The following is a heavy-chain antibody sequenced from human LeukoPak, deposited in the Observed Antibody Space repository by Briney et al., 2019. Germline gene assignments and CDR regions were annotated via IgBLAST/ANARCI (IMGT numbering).Heavy chain of an antibody. V-gene: IGHV1-18*01. J-gene: IGHJ3*02. Sequence: ASVKVSCKASGYTFTSYGISWVRQAPGQGLEWMGWISAYNGNTNYAQKLQGRVTMTTDTSTSTAYMELRSLRSDDTAGYYCARVFDSSVYYLNVVFDIGGKGKMVPVSS. CDR3: ARVFDSSVYYLNVVFDI. D-gene: IGHD3-22*01. CDR2: ISAYNGNT. CDR1: GYTFTSYG.